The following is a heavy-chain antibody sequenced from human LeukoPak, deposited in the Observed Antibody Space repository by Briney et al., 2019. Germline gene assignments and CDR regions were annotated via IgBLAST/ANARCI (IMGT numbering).Heavy chain of an antibody. V-gene: IGHV3-30*18. D-gene: IGHD3-22*01. CDR1: GFNFSAYG. CDR3: AKGRRGSSYVHYFDT. Sequence: GKSLRLSCTASGFNFSAYGMHWVRQAPGKGLDWVAVISFHGANEYYADSVKGRFTTSRDNSNNTLYLQMNSVRAEDTAVYYCAKGRRGSSYVHYFDTWGQGTLVIVSS. J-gene: IGHJ1*01. CDR2: ISFHGANE.